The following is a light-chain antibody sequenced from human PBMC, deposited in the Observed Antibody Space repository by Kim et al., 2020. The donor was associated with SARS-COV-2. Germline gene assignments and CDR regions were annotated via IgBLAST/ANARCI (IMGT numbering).Light chain of an antibody. V-gene: IGLV3-1*01. CDR3: QAWDSRVV. CDR1: KLGDKY. Sequence: SYELTQPPSVSVSPGQTASITCSGDKLGDKYACWYQQKPGQSPVVVIYRDSKRPSGIPERFSGSNSGNTATLTISGTQAMDEADYYCQAWDSRVVFGGGT. J-gene: IGLJ2*01. CDR2: RDS.